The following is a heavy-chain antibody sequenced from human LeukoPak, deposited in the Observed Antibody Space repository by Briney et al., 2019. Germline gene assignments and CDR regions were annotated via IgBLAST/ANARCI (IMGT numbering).Heavy chain of an antibody. V-gene: IGHV1-46*01. CDR2: INPSGGST. D-gene: IGHD3-22*01. CDR1: GYTFTSYY. Sequence: ASVKVSCKASGYTFTSYYMHWVRQAPGQGLEWMGIINPSGGSTSYAQKFQGRVTMTRDMSTSTVYMELSSLRSEDTAVYYCARDSTYEAFNWRQPIPPRSPNYYMDVWGKGTTVTVSS. CDR3: ARDSTYEAFNWRQPIPPRSPNYYMDV. J-gene: IGHJ6*03.